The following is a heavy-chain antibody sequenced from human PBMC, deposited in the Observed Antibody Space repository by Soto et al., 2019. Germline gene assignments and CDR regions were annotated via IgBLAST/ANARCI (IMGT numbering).Heavy chain of an antibody. CDR2: ISWNSGSI. V-gene: IGHV3-9*01. CDR1: GFTFDDYA. Sequence: EVQLVESGGGLVQPGRSLRLSCAASGFTFDDYAMHWVRQAPGKCLEWVSGISWNSGSIGYADSVKGRFTISRDNAKNSLYLQLNSLRAEDTALYYCAKDSAQQLVNENWFDPWGQGTLVTVSS. D-gene: IGHD6-13*01. J-gene: IGHJ5*02. CDR3: AKDSAQQLVNENWFDP.